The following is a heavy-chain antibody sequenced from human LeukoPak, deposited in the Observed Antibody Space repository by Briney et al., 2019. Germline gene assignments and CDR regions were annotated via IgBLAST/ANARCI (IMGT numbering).Heavy chain of an antibody. CDR2: IIPILGIA. CDR3: AGPPKGGYYYYGMDV. CDR1: GGTFSSYA. Sequence: SVKVSCKASGGTFSSYAISWMRQAPGQGLEWMGRIIPILGIANYAQKFQGRVTITADKSTSTTYMEVSSLRSEDTAVYYCAGPPKGGYYYYGMDVWGQGTTVTVSS. V-gene: IGHV1-69*04. D-gene: IGHD3-16*01. J-gene: IGHJ6*02.